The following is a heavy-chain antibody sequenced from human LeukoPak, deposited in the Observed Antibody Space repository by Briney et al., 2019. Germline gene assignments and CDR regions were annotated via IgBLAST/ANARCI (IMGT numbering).Heavy chain of an antibody. CDR1: GGSISRSNYY. J-gene: IGHJ4*02. CDR2: IYYSGST. V-gene: IGHV4-39*07. CDR3: ASDMTGTFDY. Sequence: PSETLSLTRTVSGGSISRSNYYWGWIRQPPGRGLEWIGSIYYSGSTSYNPSLKSRVTISVDTSNNQFSLKLRSVTAADTAVYYCASDMTGTFDYWGQGTLVTVSS. D-gene: IGHD3-9*01.